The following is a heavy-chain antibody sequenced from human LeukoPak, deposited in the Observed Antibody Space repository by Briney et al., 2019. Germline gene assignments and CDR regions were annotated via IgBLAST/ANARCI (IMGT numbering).Heavy chain of an antibody. CDR3: ARDTDSSSPSNWFDP. D-gene: IGHD6-6*01. J-gene: IGHJ5*02. V-gene: IGHV3-48*04. CDR1: GFTFSSYS. Sequence: GGSLRLSCAAPGFTFSSYSMNGVRPAPGEGLERVSYISSSSSTIYYADSVKGRFTISRDNATNSLYLQMNRLRAEDTAVYYCARDTDSSSPSNWFDPWGQGTLVTVSS. CDR2: ISSSSSTI.